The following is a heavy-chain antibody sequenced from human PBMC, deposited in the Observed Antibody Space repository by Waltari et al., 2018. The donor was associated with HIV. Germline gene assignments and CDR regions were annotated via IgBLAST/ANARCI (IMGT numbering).Heavy chain of an antibody. CDR2: ISGSGGST. CDR1: GFTFRSYA. J-gene: IGHJ4*02. D-gene: IGHD3-22*01. Sequence: EVQLLESGGGLVQPGGSLRLSCAASGFTFRSYAMSWVRQAPGKGLEWVSAISGSGGSTYYADSVKGRFTISRDNSKNTLYLQMNSLRAEDTAVYYCAKLTYYFDSNGYYPRFYFDYWGQGTLGTVSS. CDR3: AKLTYYFDSNGYYPRFYFDY. V-gene: IGHV3-23*01.